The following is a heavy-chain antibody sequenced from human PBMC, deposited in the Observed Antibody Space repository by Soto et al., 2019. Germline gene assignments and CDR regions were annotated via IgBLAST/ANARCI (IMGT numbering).Heavy chain of an antibody. J-gene: IGHJ5*02. CDR1: GYTFTSYA. CDR3: ARLIPSPGLGVGFDP. Sequence: QVQLVQSGAEVKKPGASVKVSCKASGYTFTSYALHWVRQAPGQRLQWMGWINAGYGNTKYSQKFQGRVTITRDTSXXTAYMELSSLRSEDTAVYYCARLIPSPGLGVGFDPWGQGTLVTVSS. D-gene: IGHD3-16*01. CDR2: INAGYGNT. V-gene: IGHV1-3*01.